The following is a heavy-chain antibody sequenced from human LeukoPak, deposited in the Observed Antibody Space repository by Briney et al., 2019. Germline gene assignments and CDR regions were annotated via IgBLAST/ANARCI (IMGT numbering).Heavy chain of an antibody. D-gene: IGHD3-10*01. CDR2: IYYSGST. V-gene: IGHV4-30-4*01. J-gene: IGHJ5*02. Sequence: SETLSLTCTVSGGSINSGDYYWSWIRQPPGKGLEWIGYIYYSGSTYYNPSLKSRVTISVDTSKNQFSLKLSSVTAADTAVYYCARGGGSRGPLFDPWGQGTLVTVSS. CDR3: ARGGGSRGPLFDP. CDR1: GGSINSGDYY.